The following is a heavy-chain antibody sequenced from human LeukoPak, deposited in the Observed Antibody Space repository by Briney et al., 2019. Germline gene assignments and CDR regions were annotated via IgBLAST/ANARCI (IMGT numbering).Heavy chain of an antibody. CDR2: IIGSGLST. Sequence: GSLRLSCAASGFTFSSYAMSWVRQAPGKGLEWVSGIIGSGLSTYYADSMKGRFTISRDNSKNTLYLQMNSLRAEDTAVYYCAKDLGRDGHEIFDYWGQGTLVTVSS. CDR1: GFTFSSYA. CDR3: AKDLGRDGHEIFDY. J-gene: IGHJ4*02. D-gene: IGHD5-24*01. V-gene: IGHV3-23*01.